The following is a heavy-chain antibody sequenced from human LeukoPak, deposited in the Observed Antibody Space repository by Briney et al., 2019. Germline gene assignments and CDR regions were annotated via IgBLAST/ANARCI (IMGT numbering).Heavy chain of an antibody. Sequence: GGSLRLSCAASGFTFSSYAMHLVRQAPGKGLEWVALISYDESYRYYADSVKGRFTISRDNSKNTLYLQMNSLRADDTAVYYCARVQWELLYPDYWGQGTLVTVSS. V-gene: IGHV3-30-3*01. J-gene: IGHJ4*02. CDR1: GFTFSSYA. CDR2: ISYDESYR. CDR3: ARVQWELLYPDY. D-gene: IGHD1-26*01.